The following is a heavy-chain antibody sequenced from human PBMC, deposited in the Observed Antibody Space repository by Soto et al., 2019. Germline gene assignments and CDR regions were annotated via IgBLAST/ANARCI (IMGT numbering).Heavy chain of an antibody. CDR2: ISSNGGST. J-gene: IGHJ4*02. CDR3: VVLLAVAVFDY. V-gene: IGHV3-64D*06. Sequence: PGGSLRLSCSASGSTFSSYAMHWVRQAPGKGLEYVSAISSNGGSTYYADSVKGRFTISRDNSKNTLYLQMSSLRAEDTAVYYCVVLLAVAVFDYWGQGTLVTVSS. CDR1: GSTFSSYA. D-gene: IGHD6-19*01.